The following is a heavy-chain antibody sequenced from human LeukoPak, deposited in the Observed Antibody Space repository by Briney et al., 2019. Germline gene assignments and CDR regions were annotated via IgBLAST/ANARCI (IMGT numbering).Heavy chain of an antibody. V-gene: IGHV3-21*01. CDR2: ISSSSSYI. Sequence: GGSLRLFCAASGFTFSSYSMNWVRQAPGKGLEWVSSISSSSSYIYYADSVKGRFTISRDNAKNSLYLQMNSLRAEDTAVYYCARAQYSSSWLAEYFQHWGQGTLATVSS. CDR1: GFTFSSYS. J-gene: IGHJ1*01. D-gene: IGHD6-13*01. CDR3: ARAQYSSSWLAEYFQH.